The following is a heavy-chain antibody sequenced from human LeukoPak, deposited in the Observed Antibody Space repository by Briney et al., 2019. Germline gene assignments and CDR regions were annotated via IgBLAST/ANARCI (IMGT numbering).Heavy chain of an antibody. D-gene: IGHD1-26*01. J-gene: IGHJ4*02. CDR3: ARTQSQSGSYRYYFGY. Sequence: PSETLSLTCTVSVGSLGSAVYYWRWVRLPPGGGLEWLGYVYHIRNTNYHPSLKSRVTMSLDPSKNQFSLKLNSVTAADTAVYYCARTQSQSGSYRYYFGYWGQGTLVTVSS. CDR2: VYHIRNT. V-gene: IGHV4-61*08. CDR1: VGSLGSAVYY.